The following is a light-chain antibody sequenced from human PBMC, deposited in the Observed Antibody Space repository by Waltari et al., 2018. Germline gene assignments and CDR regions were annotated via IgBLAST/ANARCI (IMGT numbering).Light chain of an antibody. CDR2: DVS. J-gene: IGLJ2*01. V-gene: IGLV2-14*03. CDR1: SSDVGGYNY. CDR3: SSYTSSSTLV. Sequence: QSALPQPASVSGSPGQSITISCTGTSSDVGGYNYVSWYHQHPCKAPKLMIYDVSNRPSGVSNRFSGSKSGNTASLTISGLQAEDEADYYCSSYTSSSTLVFGGGTKLTVL.